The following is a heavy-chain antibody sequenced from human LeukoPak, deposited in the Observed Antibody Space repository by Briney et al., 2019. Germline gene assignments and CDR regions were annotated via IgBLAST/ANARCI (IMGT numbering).Heavy chain of an antibody. V-gene: IGHV4-39*01. CDR1: GGSIAGSGYY. J-gene: IGHJ4*02. Sequence: SETLSLTCTVSGGSIAGSGYYWSWVRQPPGKGQEWIATVYYSGTTYYNAPLKSRVSISVDTSKNQFSLKLSSVTAADTAVYYCARYVVVTAKYYFDYWGQGTLVTVSS. CDR3: ARYVVVTAKYYFDY. CDR2: VYYSGTT. D-gene: IGHD2-21*02.